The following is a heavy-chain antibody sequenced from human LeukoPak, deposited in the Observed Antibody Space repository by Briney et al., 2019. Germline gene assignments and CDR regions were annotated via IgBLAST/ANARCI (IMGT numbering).Heavy chain of an antibody. V-gene: IGHV1-8*01. D-gene: IGHD3-10*01. J-gene: IGHJ4*02. Sequence: ASVKVSRKASGYTFTSYDINWVRQATGQGLEWMGWMNPNSGNTGYAQKFQGRVTMTRNTSISTAYMELSSLRSEDTAVYYCARAVQLITMVRGVILPQTYYFDYWGQGTLVTVSS. CDR1: GYTFTSYD. CDR3: ARAVQLITMVRGVILPQTYYFDY. CDR2: MNPNSGNT.